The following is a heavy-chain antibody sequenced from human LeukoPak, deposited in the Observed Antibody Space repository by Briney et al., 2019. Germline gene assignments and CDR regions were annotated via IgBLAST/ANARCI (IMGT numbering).Heavy chain of an antibody. CDR2: ICGSDGST. J-gene: IGHJ4*02. CDR3: VKNAGGSCYSSSAY. D-gene: IGHD2-15*01. V-gene: IGHV3-23*01. Sequence: GGSLRLXCAASGFTFDIYAMTWVRQAPGKELEWVSAICGSDGSTYYADSVKGRFTISRDNSKNMLYLQMNSLRAEDTALYYCVKNAGGSCYSSSAYWGQGTLVTVSS. CDR1: GFTFDIYA.